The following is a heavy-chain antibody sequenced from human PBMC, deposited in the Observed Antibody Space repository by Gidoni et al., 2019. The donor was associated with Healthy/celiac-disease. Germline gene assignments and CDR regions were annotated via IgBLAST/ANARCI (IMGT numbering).Heavy chain of an antibody. D-gene: IGHD3-16*01. V-gene: IGHV4-59*01. CDR3: ASVGDPLTYFDH. CDR2: TYYSGSA. CDR1: DDSISSYY. Sequence: QVQLQESGLGLEKSSETLSLTRTVSDDSISSYYWHWIRQPPGKVLAWIGYTYYSGSAHYNPSRKSQVALSLDPSMNQFSLKLSSVTAADAAVYYCASVGDPLTYFDHWGQGALVTVSS. J-gene: IGHJ4*02.